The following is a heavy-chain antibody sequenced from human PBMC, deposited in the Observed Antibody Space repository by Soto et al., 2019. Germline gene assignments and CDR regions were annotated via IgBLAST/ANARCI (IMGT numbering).Heavy chain of an antibody. D-gene: IGHD2-15*01. CDR2: IKHDGSEK. J-gene: IGHJ4*02. Sequence: EVQLVESGGGLVQPGGSLRLSCAASGFTFSSYWMSWVRQAPGKGLEWVANIKHDGSEKYYVDSVKGRFTISRDNAKNSLYLQMNSLRAEDTAVYYCASDVVDCGGGSYYSLGYFDYWGQGSLVTVSS. CDR3: ASDVVDCGGGSYYSLGYFDY. CDR1: GFTFSSYW. V-gene: IGHV3-7*05.